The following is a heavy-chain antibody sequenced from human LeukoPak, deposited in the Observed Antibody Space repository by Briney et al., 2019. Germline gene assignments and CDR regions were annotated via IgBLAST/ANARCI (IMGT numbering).Heavy chain of an antibody. CDR1: GYTFTSYG. J-gene: IGHJ5*02. V-gene: IGHV1-18*01. Sequence: ASVKVSCKASGYTFTSYGISRVRQAPGQGLEWMGWISAYNGNTNYAQKLQGRVTMTTDTSTSTAYMELRSLRSNDTAVYYCARVVVRSRSNWFDPWGQGTLVTVSS. CDR2: ISAYNGNT. D-gene: IGHD3-22*01. CDR3: ARVVVRSRSNWFDP.